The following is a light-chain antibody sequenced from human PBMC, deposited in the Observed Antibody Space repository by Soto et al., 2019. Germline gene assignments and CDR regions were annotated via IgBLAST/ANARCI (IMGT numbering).Light chain of an antibody. CDR1: QSVGSS. J-gene: IGKJ1*01. V-gene: IGKV3-20*01. CDR3: QQYGSSRWT. CDR2: GAS. Sequence: EIVMTQSPATLSVSPGARAPLSCRASQSVGSSLAWYPQEPGQAPRLLIYGASTRATGIPDRFSGSGSGTDFTLTISRLEPEDFAVYYCQQYGSSRWTFGQGTKV.